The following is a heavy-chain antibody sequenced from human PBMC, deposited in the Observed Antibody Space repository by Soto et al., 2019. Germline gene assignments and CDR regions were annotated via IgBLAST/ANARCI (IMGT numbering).Heavy chain of an antibody. CDR2: ISCDGSNK. CDR1: GFTFSSYG. V-gene: IGHV3-30*18. Sequence: GGSLRLSCAASGFTFSSYGMHWVRQAPGKGLEWVAVISCDGSNKYYADSVKGRFTISRDNSKNTLYLQMNSLRAEDTAVYYCAKDLKDIVDTIFGYGPRLYGIDVWGQGTKVTVCS. J-gene: IGHJ6*02. CDR3: AKDLKDIVDTIFGYGPRLYGIDV. D-gene: IGHD5-12*01.